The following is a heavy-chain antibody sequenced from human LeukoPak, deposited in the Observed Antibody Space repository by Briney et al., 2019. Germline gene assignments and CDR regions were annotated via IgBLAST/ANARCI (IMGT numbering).Heavy chain of an antibody. CDR2: IYYSGST. CDR1: GGSISSSSYY. D-gene: IGHD3-22*01. Sequence: PSETLSLTCTVSGGSISSSSYYWGWIRQPPGEGLEWIGSIYYSGSTYYNPSLKSRVTISVDTSKNQFSLKLSSVTAADTAVYYCARRRSNYYDSSGYYDFDYWGQGTLVTVSS. V-gene: IGHV4-39*01. CDR3: ARRRSNYYDSSGYYDFDY. J-gene: IGHJ4*02.